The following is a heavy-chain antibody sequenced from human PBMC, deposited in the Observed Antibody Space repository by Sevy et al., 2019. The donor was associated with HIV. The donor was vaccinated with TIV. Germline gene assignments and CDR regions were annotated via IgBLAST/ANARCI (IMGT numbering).Heavy chain of an antibody. Sequence: SETLSLTCTVSGGSISSSSYYWGWIRQPPGKGLEWIGSIYYSGSTYYNPSLKSRVTISVDTSKNQFSLKLSSVTAADTAVYYCARRGWGSDYWGQGTLVTVSS. CDR3: ARRGWGSDY. CDR1: GGSISSSSYY. J-gene: IGHJ4*02. V-gene: IGHV4-39*01. CDR2: IYYSGST. D-gene: IGHD3-16*01.